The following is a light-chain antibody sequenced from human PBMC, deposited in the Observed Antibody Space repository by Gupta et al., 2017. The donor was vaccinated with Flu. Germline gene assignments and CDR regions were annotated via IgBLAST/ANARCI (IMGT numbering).Light chain of an antibody. CDR2: EVS. Sequence: DIVITQTPLPLSVTPGEAASISCRYSQSLVHGDGMTYFFWYVQKPGQPPQLLIYEVSKRFSGVPDRFSGRGSGTDFTLKISRVEAEDVGIYYCMQSVNSRTFGQGTKVEIK. CDR3: MQSVNSRT. J-gene: IGKJ1*01. CDR1: QSLVHGDGMTY. V-gene: IGKV2D-29*01.